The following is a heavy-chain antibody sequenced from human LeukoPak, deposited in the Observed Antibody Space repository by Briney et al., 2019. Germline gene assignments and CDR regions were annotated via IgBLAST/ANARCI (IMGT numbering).Heavy chain of an antibody. V-gene: IGHV3-66*01. CDR3: ARAAGIAVAGTLPSYYYYMDV. J-gene: IGHJ6*03. Sequence: GGSLRLSCAASGFTVSSNYMSWVRQAPGKGLEWVSVIYSGGSTYYADSVKGRFTISRDNSKNTLYLQMNSLRAEDTAVYYCARAAGIAVAGTLPSYYYYMDVWGKGTTVTISS. CDR2: IYSGGST. CDR1: GFTVSSNY. D-gene: IGHD6-19*01.